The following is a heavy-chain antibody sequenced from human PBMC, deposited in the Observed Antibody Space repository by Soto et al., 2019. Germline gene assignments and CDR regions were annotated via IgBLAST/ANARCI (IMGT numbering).Heavy chain of an antibody. J-gene: IGHJ4*02. D-gene: IGHD3-22*01. CDR3: TTVPIPVPYYYDSSGYYFVDY. CDR1: GFTFSNAW. Sequence: GESLKISCAASGFTFSNAWMSWVRQAPGKGLEWVGRIKSKTDGGTTDYAAPVKGRFTISRDDSKNTLYLQMNSLKTEDTAVYYCTTVPIPVPYYYDSSGYYFVDYWGQGTLVTVSS. V-gene: IGHV3-15*01. CDR2: IKSKTDGGTT.